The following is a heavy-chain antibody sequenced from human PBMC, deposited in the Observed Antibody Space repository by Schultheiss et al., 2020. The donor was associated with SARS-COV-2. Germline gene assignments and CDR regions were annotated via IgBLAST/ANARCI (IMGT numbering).Heavy chain of an antibody. J-gene: IGHJ2*01. Sequence: GGSLRLSCAASGFTFSSYSMNWVRQAPGKGLEWVSYISSSSSYIYYADSVKGRFTISRDNAKNSLYLQMNSLRAEDTAVYYCAVDILTGPWYFDLWGRGTLVTVSS. CDR3: AVDILTGPWYFDL. D-gene: IGHD3-9*01. CDR2: ISSSSSYI. CDR1: GFTFSSYS. V-gene: IGHV3-21*05.